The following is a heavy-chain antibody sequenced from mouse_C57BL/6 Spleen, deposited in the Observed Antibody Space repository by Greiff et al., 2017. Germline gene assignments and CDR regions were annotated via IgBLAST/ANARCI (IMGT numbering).Heavy chain of an antibody. CDR2: ISSGSSTI. D-gene: IGHD1-1*01. J-gene: IGHJ4*01. V-gene: IGHV5-17*01. CDR1: GFTFSDYG. CDR3: AMGYGSSFYAMDY. Sequence: DVHLVESGGGLVKPGGSLKLSCAASGFTFSDYGMHWVRQAPEKGLEWVAYISSGSSTIYYADTVKGRFTISRDNDKNTLFLQMTSLRSEDTAMYYCAMGYGSSFYAMDYWGQGTSVTVSS.